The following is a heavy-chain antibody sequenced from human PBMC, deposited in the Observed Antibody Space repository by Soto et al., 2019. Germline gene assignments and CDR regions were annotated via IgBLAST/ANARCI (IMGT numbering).Heavy chain of an antibody. CDR3: ARGRKRSSSSWFSYYGMDV. V-gene: IGHV4-34*01. CDR2: INHSGST. D-gene: IGHD6-13*01. Sequence: SETLSLTCAVYGGSFSGYYWSWIRQPPGKGLEWIGEINHSGSTNYNPSLKSRVTISVDTSKNQFSLKLSSVTAADTAVYYCARGRKRSSSSWFSYYGMDVWGQGTTVTVSS. CDR1: GGSFSGYY. J-gene: IGHJ6*02.